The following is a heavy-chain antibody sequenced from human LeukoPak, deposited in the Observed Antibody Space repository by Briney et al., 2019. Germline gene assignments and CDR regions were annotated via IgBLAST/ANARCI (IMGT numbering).Heavy chain of an antibody. V-gene: IGHV1-24*01. D-gene: IGHD2-2*01. Sequence: ASGRVSCKVSGYTLTELSMHWVRQAPGIGLGGMGGFDPEDVVTIYAQKFPGRVTMTEDTSTDTAYMELSSLRSEDTAVYYCATDRLGYCSSTSCYFDYWGQGTLVTVSS. CDR1: GYTLTELS. CDR2: FDPEDVVT. J-gene: IGHJ4*02. CDR3: ATDRLGYCSSTSCYFDY.